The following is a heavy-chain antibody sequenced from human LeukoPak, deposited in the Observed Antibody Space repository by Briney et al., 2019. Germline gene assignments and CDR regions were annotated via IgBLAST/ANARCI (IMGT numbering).Heavy chain of an antibody. Sequence: SVEVSCKASGGTFSSYAISWVRQAPGQGLEWMGRIIPILGIANYAQKFQGRVTITADKSTSTAYMEVSSLRSEDTAVYYCAVTEAGGSGYWGQGTLVTVSS. J-gene: IGHJ4*02. CDR2: IIPILGIA. CDR1: GGTFSSYA. V-gene: IGHV1-69*04. D-gene: IGHD3-16*01. CDR3: AVTEAGGSGY.